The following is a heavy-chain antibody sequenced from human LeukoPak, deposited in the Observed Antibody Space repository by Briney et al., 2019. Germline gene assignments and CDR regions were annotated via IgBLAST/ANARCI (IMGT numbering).Heavy chain of an antibody. CDR1: GFTFSSYA. V-gene: IGHV3-23*01. CDR3: ARDWHPLVGATEIGYYYYMDV. CDR2: ISGSGGST. J-gene: IGHJ6*03. Sequence: GGSLRLSCAASGFTFSSYAMRWVRQAPGKGLEWVSAISGSGGSTYYADSVKGRFTISRDNAKNTLYLQMNSLRAEDTAVYYCARDWHPLVGATEIGYYYYMDVWGKGTTVTISS. D-gene: IGHD1-26*01.